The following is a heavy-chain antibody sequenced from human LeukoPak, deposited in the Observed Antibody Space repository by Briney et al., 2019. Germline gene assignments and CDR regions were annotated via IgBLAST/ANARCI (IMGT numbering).Heavy chain of an antibody. J-gene: IGHJ3*02. CDR2: ITSSSSYI. CDR1: GFTFSSYS. D-gene: IGHD2-15*01. V-gene: IGHV3-21*04. CDR3: ASTQDGDAFDI. Sequence: GGSLRLSCAASGFTFSSYSMNWVRQAPGKGLEWVSSITSSSSYIYYADLLNGRFTISRDNAKNSLYLQMNSLRAEDTAVYYCASTQDGDAFDIWGQGTMVTVSS.